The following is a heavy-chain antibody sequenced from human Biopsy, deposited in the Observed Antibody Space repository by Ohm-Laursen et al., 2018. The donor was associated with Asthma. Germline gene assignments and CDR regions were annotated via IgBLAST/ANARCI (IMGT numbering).Heavy chain of an antibody. Sequence: SQSLSLTCTVSYGSINSGGYYWTWIRQHPGKVLEWIGFIYYSGSTYYNPSLKSRVSISIDTSKNQFSLKLSSVTAADTAVYYCARAQDYYDSRGYYRSFDYWGQGTLVTVSS. J-gene: IGHJ4*02. CDR1: YGSINSGGYY. CDR2: IYYSGST. V-gene: IGHV4-31*03. CDR3: ARAQDYYDSRGYYRSFDY. D-gene: IGHD3-22*01.